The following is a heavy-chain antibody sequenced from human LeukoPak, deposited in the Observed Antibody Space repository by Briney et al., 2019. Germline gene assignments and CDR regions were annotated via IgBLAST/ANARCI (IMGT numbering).Heavy chain of an antibody. Sequence: PGGSLRLSCAASGFTFSSYAMHWVRQAPGKGLEWVAVISYDGSNKYYADSVKGRFTISRDNSKNTLYLQMNSLRAEDTAVYYCAKVYVGTLGYWGQGTLVTVSS. CDR3: AKVYVGTLGY. J-gene: IGHJ4*02. D-gene: IGHD1-1*01. CDR1: GFTFSSYA. V-gene: IGHV3-30*04. CDR2: ISYDGSNK.